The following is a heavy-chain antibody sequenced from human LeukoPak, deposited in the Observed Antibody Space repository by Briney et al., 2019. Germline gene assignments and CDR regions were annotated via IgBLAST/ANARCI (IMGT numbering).Heavy chain of an antibody. V-gene: IGHV3-23*01. D-gene: IGHD1-26*01. CDR2: ISGSGGST. CDR1: GFTFSSYA. CDR3: ATLGATIITVYYFDY. J-gene: IGHJ4*02. Sequence: GGSLRLSCAASGFTFSSYAMSWVRQAPGKGLEWVSAISGSGGSTYYADSVKGRFTISRDNSKNTLYLQMNSLRAEDTVVYYCATLGATIITVYYFDYWGQGTLVTVSS.